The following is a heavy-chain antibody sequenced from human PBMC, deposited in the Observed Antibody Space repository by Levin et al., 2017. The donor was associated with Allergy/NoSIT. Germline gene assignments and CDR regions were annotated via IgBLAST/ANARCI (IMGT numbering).Heavy chain of an antibody. Sequence: PGGSLRLSCTTSGFTFGDYTMSWFRQAPGKRLEWLGFIRSKAYGETTEYAASVKCTFSIPRDDSKSIAYMQMCSLNTEHIALYYCARSRAPGSYDDAFDVWGQGTMVTVSS. J-gene: IGHJ3*01. V-gene: IGHV3-49*03. CDR3: ARSRAPGSYDDAFDV. CDR1: GFTFGDYT. CDR2: IRSKAYGETT. D-gene: IGHD1-26*01.